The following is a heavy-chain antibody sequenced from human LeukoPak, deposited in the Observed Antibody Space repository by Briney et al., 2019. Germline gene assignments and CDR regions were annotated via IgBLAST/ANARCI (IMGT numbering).Heavy chain of an antibody. Sequence: SVKVSCKASGGTFSSYAISWVRQAPGQGLEWMGGIIPIFGTANYAQKFQGRVTITADESTSTAYMELSSLRSEDTAVYYCASIVVVPAAIQKMGNWFDHWGQGTLVTVSS. CDR2: IIPIFGTA. CDR1: GGTFSSYA. D-gene: IGHD2-2*01. J-gene: IGHJ5*02. CDR3: ASIVVVPAAIQKMGNWFDH. V-gene: IGHV1-69*13.